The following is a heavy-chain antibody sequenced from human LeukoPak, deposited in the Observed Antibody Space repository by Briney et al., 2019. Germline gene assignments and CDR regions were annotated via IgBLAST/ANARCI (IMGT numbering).Heavy chain of an antibody. V-gene: IGHV3-23*01. J-gene: IGHJ4*02. CDR3: AKVKDISGYQHFDY. CDR1: GFTFSSYA. D-gene: IGHD3-22*01. CDR2: ISGSGDAT. Sequence: PGGSLRLSCVASGFTFSSYAMSWVRQAPGKGLEWVSAISGSGDATFYTDSVKGRFTFSRDNSRNALYLQMNSLRAEDTAVYYCAKVKDISGYQHFDYWGQGTLVTVSS.